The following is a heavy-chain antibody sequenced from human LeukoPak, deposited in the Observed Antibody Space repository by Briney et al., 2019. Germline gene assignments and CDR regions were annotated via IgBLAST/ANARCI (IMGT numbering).Heavy chain of an antibody. Sequence: SETLSLTCAVYGGSFSGYYWSWTRRPPGKGLEWIGEINHSGSTNYNPSLKSRVTISVDTSKNQFSLKLSSVTAADTAVYYCARELDGMAAAGTFPVDYWGQGTLVTVSS. CDR3: ARELDGMAAAGTFPVDY. V-gene: IGHV4-34*01. CDR1: GGSFSGYY. J-gene: IGHJ4*02. CDR2: INHSGST. D-gene: IGHD6-13*01.